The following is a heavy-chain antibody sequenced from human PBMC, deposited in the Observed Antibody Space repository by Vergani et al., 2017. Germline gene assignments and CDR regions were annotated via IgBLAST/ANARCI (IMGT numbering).Heavy chain of an antibody. CDR3: ARDHYDILTGYWAFDY. V-gene: IGHV4-4*07. CDR1: GGSISSYY. J-gene: IGHJ4*02. CDR2: SYTSGST. Sequence: QVQLQESGPGLVKPSETLSLTCTVSGGSISSYYWSWIRQPAGKGLEWIGRSYTSGSTNYNPSPKSRVTMSVDTSKNQFSLKLSSVTAADTAVYYCARDHYDILTGYWAFDYWGQGTLVTVSS. D-gene: IGHD3-9*01.